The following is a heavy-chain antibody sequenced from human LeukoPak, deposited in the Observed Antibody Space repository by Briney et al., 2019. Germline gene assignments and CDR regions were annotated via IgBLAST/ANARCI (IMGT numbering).Heavy chain of an antibody. J-gene: IGHJ4*02. CDR3: AKGEYDFWSGYVY. CDR2: ISYDGSNK. CDR1: GFTFSSYE. V-gene: IGHV3-30*18. Sequence: HPGGSLRLSCAASGFTFSSYEMNWVRQAPGKGLEWVAVISYDGSNKYYGDSVKGRFTISRDNSKNTLYLQMNSLRAEDTAVYYCAKGEYDFWSGYVYWGQGTLVTVSS. D-gene: IGHD3-3*01.